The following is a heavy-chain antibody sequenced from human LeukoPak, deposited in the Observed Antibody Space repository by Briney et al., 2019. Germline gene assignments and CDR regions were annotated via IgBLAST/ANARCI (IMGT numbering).Heavy chain of an antibody. CDR3: AKDLFGDYVWGTYRAMDK. CDR2: IRYDGSDT. V-gene: IGHV3-30*02. J-gene: IGHJ4*02. D-gene: IGHD3-16*02. CDR1: GFSFSRYG. Sequence: PTGRSLRLSCAASGFSFSRYGMHWVRQAPGKGLEWVAFIRYDGSDTYVADSLKGRLTVSRDNSKDSLCLQMNSLRTEDTAVYYCAKDLFGDYVWGTYRAMDKWGQGTLVTVSS.